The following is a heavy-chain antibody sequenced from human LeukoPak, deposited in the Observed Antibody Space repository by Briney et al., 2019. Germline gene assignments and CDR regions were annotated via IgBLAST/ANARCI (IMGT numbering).Heavy chain of an antibody. CDR3: ARVGLGVGSGRKASGYDP. V-gene: IGHV3-21*01. Sequence: GGSLRLSCAASGFTFSSYSMNWVRQAPGKGLEWVSSISRSSSYIYYADSVKGRFTISRDNAKNSLYLQMNSLRAEDTAVYYCARVGLGVGSGRKASGYDPWGQGTVVIVAS. D-gene: IGHD3-10*01. J-gene: IGHJ5*02. CDR2: ISRSSSYI. CDR1: GFTFSSYS.